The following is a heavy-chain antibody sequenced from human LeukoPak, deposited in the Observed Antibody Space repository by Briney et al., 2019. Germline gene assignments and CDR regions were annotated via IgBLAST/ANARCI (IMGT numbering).Heavy chain of an antibody. CDR1: GFTFSSYS. Sequence: GGSLRLSCAASGFTFSSYSMNWVRQAPGRGLEWVSSIRFTGSYIYYADSVKGRYTISRDNSKNTLFLQMNSLRVEDTAPYYCAKSVAIYFYYGLDVWGQGTTVTVSS. D-gene: IGHD3-3*01. CDR2: IRFTGSYI. V-gene: IGHV3-21*04. J-gene: IGHJ6*02. CDR3: AKSVAIYFYYGLDV.